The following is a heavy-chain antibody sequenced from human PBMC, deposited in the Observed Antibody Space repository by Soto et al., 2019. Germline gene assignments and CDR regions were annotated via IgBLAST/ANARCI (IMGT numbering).Heavy chain of an antibody. CDR2: INQDGSEK. V-gene: IGHV3-7*01. CDR3: SRSLNS. Sequence: EVQLMESGGGLVQPGGSLRLSCAASGFTFSTYWMDWVRQTPGKGLGWVANINQDGSEKNYVDSVKGRFTIYRDNAKNSLYLQMSSLPAEDSALYYCSRSLNSWGQGTLVTVSS. J-gene: IGHJ4*02. CDR1: GFTFSTYW.